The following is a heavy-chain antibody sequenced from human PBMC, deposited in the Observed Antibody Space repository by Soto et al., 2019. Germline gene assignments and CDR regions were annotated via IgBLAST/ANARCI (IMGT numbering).Heavy chain of an antibody. Sequence: GGSLRLSCAASGFTFSSYGMHWVRQAPGKGLEWVAVISYDGSNKYYADSVKGRFTISRDNSKNTLYLQMNSLRAEDTAVYYYAKDAEDYYDFWSGTPLDVWGQGTTVTVSS. CDR2: ISYDGSNK. CDR3: AKDAEDYYDFWSGTPLDV. V-gene: IGHV3-30*18. CDR1: GFTFSSYG. D-gene: IGHD3-3*01. J-gene: IGHJ6*02.